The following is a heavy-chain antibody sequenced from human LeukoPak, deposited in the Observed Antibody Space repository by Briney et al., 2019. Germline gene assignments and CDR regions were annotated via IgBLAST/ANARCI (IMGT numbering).Heavy chain of an antibody. CDR2: INIDGSST. CDR3: ARGHYYDSSGHS. D-gene: IGHD3-22*01. Sequence: GGSLRLSCAASGFTFSSYWMHWVRQAPGKGLVWVSRINIDGSSTSYADSVKGRFTISRDNAKNTLFVQMNSLRVEDTAVYFCARGHYYDSSGHSWGQGTLVTVSS. CDR1: GFTFSSYW. J-gene: IGHJ5*02. V-gene: IGHV3-74*01.